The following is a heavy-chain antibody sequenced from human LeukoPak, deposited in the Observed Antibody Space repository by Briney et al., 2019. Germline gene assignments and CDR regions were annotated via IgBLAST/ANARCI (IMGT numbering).Heavy chain of an antibody. Sequence: RGSLRLSCAASGFTFSDYWIHWVRQAPGKGLVWVSRINTDGSITNYADSVKGRFSISRDNAKNTLYLQMSSLRAEDTAVYYCARDRGPRTGFMVREAYDYWGQGTLVTVSS. D-gene: IGHD3-10*01. CDR2: INTDGSIT. V-gene: IGHV3-74*01. J-gene: IGHJ4*02. CDR3: ARDRGPRTGFMVREAYDY. CDR1: GFTFSDYW.